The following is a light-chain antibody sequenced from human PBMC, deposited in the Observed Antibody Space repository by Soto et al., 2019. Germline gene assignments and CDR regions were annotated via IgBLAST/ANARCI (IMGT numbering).Light chain of an antibody. Sequence: QSALTQPASVSGSPGQSITISCTGTSSDVGGYKYVSWYQQHAGKAPKLLIYEVTKRPSGVSYRFSGSKSGNTASLTISGLQAEDEADYYCNSYTSINTPLYVFGTGTKLTVL. V-gene: IGLV2-14*01. CDR3: NSYTSINTPLYV. CDR1: SSDVGGYKY. CDR2: EVT. J-gene: IGLJ1*01.